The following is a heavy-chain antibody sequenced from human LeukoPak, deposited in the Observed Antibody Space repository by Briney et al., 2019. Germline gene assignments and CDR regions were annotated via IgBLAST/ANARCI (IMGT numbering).Heavy chain of an antibody. CDR3: ARLVDCSGGSCYYVFDI. Sequence: SEPLSLTCTVSGRSISGYYGIWIRQPTGEGLEGLGYIYYRGRTHYNPPLKTRVPISVHTSKNQFSLKLSSVTAAATAVDCGARLVDCSGGSCYYVFDIWGQGTMVTVSS. CDR1: GRSISGYY. D-gene: IGHD2-15*01. CDR2: IYYRGRT. V-gene: IGHV4-59*01. J-gene: IGHJ3*02.